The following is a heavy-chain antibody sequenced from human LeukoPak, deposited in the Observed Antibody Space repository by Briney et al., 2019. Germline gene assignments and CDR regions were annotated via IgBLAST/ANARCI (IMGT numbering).Heavy chain of an antibody. D-gene: IGHD6-19*01. Sequence: GGSLRLSCAASGFTFSGYSMNWVRQAPGKGLEWVSYISSSSSTISYADSVKGRFTISRDNAKTSLYLQMNSLRDEDTAVYYCVRDLEWQWLAWGQGTLVTVSS. CDR1: GFTFSGYS. CDR3: VRDLEWQWLA. J-gene: IGHJ5*02. CDR2: ISSSSSTI. V-gene: IGHV3-48*02.